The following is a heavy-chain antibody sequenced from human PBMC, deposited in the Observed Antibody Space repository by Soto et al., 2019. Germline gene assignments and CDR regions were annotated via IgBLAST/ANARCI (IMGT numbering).Heavy chain of an antibody. CDR3: TTCSGSYYLERYYYYGMDV. Sequence: PGGSLRLSCAASGFTFSNAWMSWVRQAPGKGLEWVGRIKSKTDGGTTDYAAPVKGRFTISRDDSKNTLYLQMNSLKTEDTAVYYCTTCSGSYYLERYYYYGMDVWGQGTTVTV. V-gene: IGHV3-15*01. CDR1: GFTFSNAW. CDR2: IKSKTDGGTT. J-gene: IGHJ6*02. D-gene: IGHD1-26*01.